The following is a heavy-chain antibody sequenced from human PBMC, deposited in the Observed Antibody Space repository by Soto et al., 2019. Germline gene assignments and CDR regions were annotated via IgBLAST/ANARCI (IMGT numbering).Heavy chain of an antibody. V-gene: IGHV4-59*01. CDR2: IYYSGST. CDR3: ARVGGYYYGSANWFDP. J-gene: IGHJ5*02. D-gene: IGHD3-10*01. CDR1: GGSISSYY. Sequence: PSETLSLTCTVSGGSISSYYWSWIRQPPGKGLEWIGYIYYSGSTNYNPSLKSRVTISVDTSKNQFSLKLSSVTAADTAVYYCARVGGYYYGSANWFDPWGQGTLVTVSS.